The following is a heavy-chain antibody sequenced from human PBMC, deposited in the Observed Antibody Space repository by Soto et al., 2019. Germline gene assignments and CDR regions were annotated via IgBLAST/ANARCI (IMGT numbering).Heavy chain of an antibody. J-gene: IGHJ4*02. Sequence: QVNLVQSGAEVKKPGSSVKVSCKASGDSFSSLSLNWVRQAPGQGLEWVGGIIPVVGTGTYAQKFQDRVTITADKSTSTVYMELTSLTSEDTAVYYCAREIERMGGPFDFWGQGTLVTVSS. CDR1: GDSFSSLS. D-gene: IGHD2-15*01. CDR2: IIPVVGTG. CDR3: AREIERMGGPFDF. V-gene: IGHV1-69*06.